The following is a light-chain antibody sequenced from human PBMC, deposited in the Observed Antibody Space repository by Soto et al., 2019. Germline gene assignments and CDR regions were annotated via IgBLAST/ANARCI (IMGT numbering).Light chain of an antibody. CDR3: QQYNSQWT. Sequence: DIQMTQSPSTLSASVGDRVTITCRASQYISNRLAWYQQKPGKAPKLLIYKSSSLESEVPSRLSGSGSGTEFNITISSMQPDDFATYYCQQYNSQWTFGQGTKVEIK. CDR2: KSS. CDR1: QYISNR. V-gene: IGKV1-5*03. J-gene: IGKJ1*01.